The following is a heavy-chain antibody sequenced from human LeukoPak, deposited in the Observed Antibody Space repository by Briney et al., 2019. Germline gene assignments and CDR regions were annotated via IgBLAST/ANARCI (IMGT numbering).Heavy chain of an antibody. D-gene: IGHD6-13*01. CDR3: TREVAGTGGFDY. CDR2: TYHRSTWYD. CDR1: GDGVSSNNAA. Sequence: SQTLTLTCAISGDGVSSNNAAWNWIRQSPSRGLEWLGRTYHRSTWYDDYVVSVRSRLTITPDIPKNQVSLQLNSVTPEDTAVYYCTREVAGTGGFDYWGQGITVTVSS. V-gene: IGHV6-1*01. J-gene: IGHJ4*02.